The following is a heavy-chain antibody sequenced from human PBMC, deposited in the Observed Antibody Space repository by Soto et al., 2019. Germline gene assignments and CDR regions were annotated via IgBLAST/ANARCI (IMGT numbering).Heavy chain of an antibody. J-gene: IGHJ5*02. V-gene: IGHV3-21*01. D-gene: IGHD1-26*01. Sequence: EVQVVESGGGLVKPGGSLRLSCNFSFSMYSMDWVRQAPGKGLEWVASISSGRAFIKYADSVKGRFTISRDNAKNSVAPQRDSLRVEDTAMYYGTRDQGGRYDSWFAPWGRGTLVTVSS. CDR2: ISSGRAFI. CDR1: SFSMYS. CDR3: TRDQGGRYDSWFAP.